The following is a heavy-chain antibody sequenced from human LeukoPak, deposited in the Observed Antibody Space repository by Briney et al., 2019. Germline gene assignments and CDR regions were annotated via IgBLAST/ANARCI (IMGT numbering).Heavy chain of an antibody. CDR2: MNPNSGNT. CDR1: GYTFTSYD. CDR3: ARQGATKTSYYFDY. Sequence: ASVKVSCKASGYTFTSYDINWVRQATGQGLEWMGWMNPNSGNTGYAQKFQGRVTMTRNTSISTAYMGLSSLRSGDTAVYYCARQGATKTSYYFDYWGQGTLVTVSS. D-gene: IGHD1-26*01. V-gene: IGHV1-8*01. J-gene: IGHJ4*02.